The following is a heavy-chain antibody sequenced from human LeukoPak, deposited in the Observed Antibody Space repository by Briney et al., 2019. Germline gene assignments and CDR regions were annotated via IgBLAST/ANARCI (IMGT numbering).Heavy chain of an antibody. CDR3: ARDQVGYSRSWTLSY. Sequence: GGSLRLSCAASGFTFSSYNMNWVRQAPGKGLEWVSFISSSSSTIHYADSVKGRFTISRDNAKSLLYLQMNSLRAEDTAMYYCARDQVGYSRSWTLSYWGQGTLVTVSS. CDR2: ISSSSSTI. CDR1: GFTFSSYN. V-gene: IGHV3-48*04. D-gene: IGHD6-13*01. J-gene: IGHJ4*02.